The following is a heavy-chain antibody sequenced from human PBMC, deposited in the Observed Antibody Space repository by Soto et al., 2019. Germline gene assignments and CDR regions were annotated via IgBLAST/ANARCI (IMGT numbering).Heavy chain of an antibody. CDR1: GFTFSSYG. V-gene: IGHV3-30*18. CDR3: AKVTSTVPDYFDY. D-gene: IGHD4-4*01. CDR2: ISYDGSNK. J-gene: IGHJ4*02. Sequence: PGGSLRLSCAASGFTFSSYGMHWVGQAPGKGLEWVAVISYDGSNKYYADSVKGRFTISRDNSKNTLYLQMNSLRAEDTAVYYCAKVTSTVPDYFDYWGQGTLVTVSS.